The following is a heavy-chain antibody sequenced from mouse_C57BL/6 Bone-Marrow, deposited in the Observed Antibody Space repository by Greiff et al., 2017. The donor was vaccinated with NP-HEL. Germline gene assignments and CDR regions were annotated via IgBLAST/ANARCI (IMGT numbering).Heavy chain of an antibody. Sequence: VMLVESGAELVRPGASVKLSCKASGYTFTSYGISWVKQSTGQGLEWIGEIYPRSGNTYYNEKFKGKATLTADKSSSTAYMELRSLTSEDSTVYFCARGDYYGSTFYYWGQGTALTVSS. CDR3: ARGDYYGSTFYY. V-gene: IGHV1-81*01. D-gene: IGHD1-1*01. J-gene: IGHJ2*01. CDR2: IYPRSGNT. CDR1: GYTFTSYG.